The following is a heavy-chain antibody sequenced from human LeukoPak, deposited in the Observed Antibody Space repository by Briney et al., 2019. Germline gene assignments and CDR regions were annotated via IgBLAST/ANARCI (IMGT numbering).Heavy chain of an antibody. D-gene: IGHD7-27*01. CDR3: SGDPGDY. CDR2: IKPDGSEE. J-gene: IGHJ4*02. Sequence: PGGSLRLSCAASGFTFSSYGMHWVRQAPGKGLEWVANIKPDGSEEYYVDSVKDRFTISRDNAKNSLYLQMNSLRAEDTAVYYCSGDPGDYWGQGTLVTVSS. V-gene: IGHV3-7*04. CDR1: GFTFSSYG.